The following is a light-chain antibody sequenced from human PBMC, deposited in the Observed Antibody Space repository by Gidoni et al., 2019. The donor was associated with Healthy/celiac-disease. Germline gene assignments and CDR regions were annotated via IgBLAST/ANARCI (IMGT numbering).Light chain of an antibody. Sequence: DNEMTQSPSSLSASVRDRVTITCRASQSISSYLNWYQQKPVKAPKLLIYAAYSLQSGVPSRFSGSGSVTDFTLTISSLQPEDFATYYCQQSYSTPPLTFXGXTKVEIK. V-gene: IGKV1-39*01. CDR1: QSISSY. CDR3: QQSYSTPPLT. J-gene: IGKJ4*01. CDR2: AAY.